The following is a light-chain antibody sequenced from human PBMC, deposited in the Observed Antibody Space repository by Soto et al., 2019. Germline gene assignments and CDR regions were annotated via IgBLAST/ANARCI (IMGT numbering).Light chain of an antibody. Sequence: QPVLIQSPSASASLGASVNLTCTLSGGHNNYAIAWHQQQPEKGPRYLMTLNSDGSHKKGDGIPDRFSGSSSGAERYLTISSLQSEDEADYYCQTWGSGIHVVFGGGTSSPS. J-gene: IGLJ2*01. CDR2: LNSDGSH. V-gene: IGLV4-69*01. CDR3: QTWGSGIHVV. CDR1: GGHNNYA.